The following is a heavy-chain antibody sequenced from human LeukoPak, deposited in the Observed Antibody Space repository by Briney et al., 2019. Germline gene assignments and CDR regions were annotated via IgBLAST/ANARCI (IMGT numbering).Heavy chain of an antibody. J-gene: IGHJ6*03. CDR2: TRYDGTIK. Sequence: QPGGSLRLSCAASGFSFSNYGMHWVRQTPAKGLESVAFTRYDGTIKDYADSVKDRFTISSDNSQNVLHLQMKSLRTEDTAVYYCAKELLLGYFYMDVWGKGTTVIVSS. CDR3: AKELLLGYFYMDV. D-gene: IGHD1-26*01. CDR1: GFSFSNYG. V-gene: IGHV3-30*02.